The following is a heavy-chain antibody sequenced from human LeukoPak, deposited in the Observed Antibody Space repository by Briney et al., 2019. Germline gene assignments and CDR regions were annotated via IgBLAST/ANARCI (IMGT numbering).Heavy chain of an antibody. J-gene: IGHJ6*03. D-gene: IGHD6-13*01. Sequence: GGSLRLSCAASGFTFSSYAMHWVRQAPGKGLEWVSAISGSGGSTYYADSVKGRFTISRDNSKNTLYLQMNSLRAEDTAVYYCASDKTAQLDNYYYYMDVWGKGTTVTISS. CDR2: ISGSGGST. CDR3: ASDKTAQLDNYYYYMDV. CDR1: GFTFSSYA. V-gene: IGHV3-23*01.